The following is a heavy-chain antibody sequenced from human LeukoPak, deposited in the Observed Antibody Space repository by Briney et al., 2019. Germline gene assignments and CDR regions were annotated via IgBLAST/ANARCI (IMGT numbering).Heavy chain of an antibody. CDR3: AKAVSSYDYYDY. D-gene: IGHD3-22*01. J-gene: IGHJ4*02. Sequence: GGSLRLSCAASGFTVSSNYMSWVRQAPGKGLEWVSAISGSGGSTYYADSVKGRFAISRDNSKNTLYLQMNSLRTEDTAVYYCAKAVSSYDYYDYWGQGTLVTVSS. V-gene: IGHV3-23*01. CDR1: GFTVSSNY. CDR2: ISGSGGST.